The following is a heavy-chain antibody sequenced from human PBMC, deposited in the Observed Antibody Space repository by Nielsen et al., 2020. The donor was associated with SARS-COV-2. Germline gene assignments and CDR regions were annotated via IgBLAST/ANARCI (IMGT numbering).Heavy chain of an antibody. CDR2: IKEDVREG. V-gene: IGHV3-7*03. D-gene: IGHD2-2*01. Sequence: GSLKISCAAPGFTFSSYWMCWVRQAPGKGLEWVANIKEDVREGYYVDSVKGRFTISRDNARKSLSLQMNSLRAEDTAVYYCARFQRGPLLLGYYYYGMDVWGQGTTVTVSS. J-gene: IGHJ6*02. CDR3: ARFQRGPLLLGYYYYGMDV. CDR1: GFTFSSYW.